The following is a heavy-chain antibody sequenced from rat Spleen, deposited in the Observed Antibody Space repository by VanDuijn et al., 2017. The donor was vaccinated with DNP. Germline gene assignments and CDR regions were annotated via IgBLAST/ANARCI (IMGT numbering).Heavy chain of an antibody. CDR2: LSYNGGTP. D-gene: IGHD1-12*01. J-gene: IGHJ4*01. Sequence: EVQLVESGGGLVQPGRSMKFSCAATGFIFSSFPMGWVRQAPTKGLEWVATLSYNGGTPYYRDSVKGRFTISRDNAQSTLYLQMDSLRSEDTATYYCARHRTIMPYYYVMDAWGQGASVTVSS. CDR1: GFIFSSFP. CDR3: ARHRTIMPYYYVMDA. V-gene: IGHV5-46*01.